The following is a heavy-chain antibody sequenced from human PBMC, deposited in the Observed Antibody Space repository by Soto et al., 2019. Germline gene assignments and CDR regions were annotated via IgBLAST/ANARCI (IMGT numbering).Heavy chain of an antibody. V-gene: IGHV4-39*01. CDR3: ARRPYISSPDSLFFDY. D-gene: IGHD6-6*01. CDR1: GGSISSSSYY. J-gene: IGHJ4*02. Sequence: PSETLSLTCTVSGGSISSSSYYWGWIRHPPGKGLEWIGSIYYSGSTYYNPSLKSRVTISVDTSKNQFSLKLSSVTAADTAVYYCARRPYISSPDSLFFDYWGQRTLGTVSS. CDR2: IYYSGST.